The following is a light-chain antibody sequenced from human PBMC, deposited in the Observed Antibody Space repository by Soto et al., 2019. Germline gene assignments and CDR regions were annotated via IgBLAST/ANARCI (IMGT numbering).Light chain of an antibody. J-gene: IGLJ3*02. CDR1: SSDVGGYNY. CDR3: SSYTSSSNRV. CDR2: DVS. V-gene: IGLV2-14*01. Sequence: QSALTQPASVSGSPGQSITISCTGTSSDVGGYNYVSWYQQHPGKAPKLMIYDVSNRPSGVSNRFSASKSGNTASLTISGIQAEDEADYYCSSYTSSSNRVFGGGTKLTVL.